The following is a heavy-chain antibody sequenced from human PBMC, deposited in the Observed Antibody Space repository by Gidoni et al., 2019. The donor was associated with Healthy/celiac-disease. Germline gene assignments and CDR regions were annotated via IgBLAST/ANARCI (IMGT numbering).Heavy chain of an antibody. CDR1: GGTFSSYA. Sequence: QVQLVQSGAEVKKPGSSVKVSCKASGGTFSSYAISWVRQAPGQGLEWMGGIIPIFGTANYAQKFQGRVTMTADESTSTAYMELSSLRSEDTAVYYCATDCSGGSCYHHRTNYGMDVWGQGTTVTVSS. CDR3: ATDCSGGSCYHHRTNYGMDV. D-gene: IGHD2-15*01. V-gene: IGHV1-69*01. J-gene: IGHJ6*02. CDR2: IIPIFGTA.